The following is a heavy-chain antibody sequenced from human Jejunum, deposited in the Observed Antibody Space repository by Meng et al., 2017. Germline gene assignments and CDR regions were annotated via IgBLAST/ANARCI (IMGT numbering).Heavy chain of an antibody. CDR1: GSSLTTGGVG. J-gene: IGHJ6*02. CDR2: IYWDYDR. D-gene: IGHD3-10*01. V-gene: IGHV2-5*02. Sequence: QFTFKECRPAPVKPKQALSLTFSFSGSSLTTGGVGVGWFRQPPGKALEWLALIYWDYDRRYSPSLKSRLTITTDTSKNQVVLTMPNMDPVDTGTYYCYYYYGAVTYPYAMDVWGQGTTVTVSS. CDR3: YYYYGAVTYPYAMDV.